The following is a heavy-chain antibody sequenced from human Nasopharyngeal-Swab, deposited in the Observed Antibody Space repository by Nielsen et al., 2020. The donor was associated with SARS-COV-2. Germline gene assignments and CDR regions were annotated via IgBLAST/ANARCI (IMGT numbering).Heavy chain of an antibody. Sequence: ASVNAPCKASGFTFSHYFMHWLRQAPGQGLEWMGVITPSGGATNYARKFRGRVTMTRDPSTSTVYLDLSSLKSEDTAVYFCASEPGGMAAPGKHFDPWGQGTLVTVSS. CDR2: ITPSGGAT. D-gene: IGHD6-13*01. CDR1: GFTFSHYF. V-gene: IGHV1-46*01. J-gene: IGHJ5*02. CDR3: ASEPGGMAAPGKHFDP.